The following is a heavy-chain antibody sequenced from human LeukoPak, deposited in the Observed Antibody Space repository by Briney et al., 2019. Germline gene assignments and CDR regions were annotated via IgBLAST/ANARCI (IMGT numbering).Heavy chain of an antibody. CDR1: GYTFTDYY. Sequence: GASVKVSCKASGYTFTDYYMHWLRQAPGQGLEWMGRISPNSGGTHYAQKFQGRVTMTRDTSTATAYMELSSLKSDDTAVYYCARVPAIYYGLDVWGQGTTVTVSS. CDR2: ISPNSGGT. CDR3: ARVPAIYYGLDV. J-gene: IGHJ6*02. V-gene: IGHV1-2*06.